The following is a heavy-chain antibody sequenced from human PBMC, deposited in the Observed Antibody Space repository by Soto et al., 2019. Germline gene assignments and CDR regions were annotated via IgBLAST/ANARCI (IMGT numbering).Heavy chain of an antibody. Sequence: SETLSLTCAVYGGSFSGYYWSWIRQPPGKGLEWIGEINHSGSTNYNPSLKSRVTISVDTSKNQFSLKLSSVTAADTAVYYCARGVLRFLEWFDYWGQGTLVTVSS. V-gene: IGHV4-34*01. CDR2: INHSGST. J-gene: IGHJ4*02. D-gene: IGHD3-3*01. CDR1: GGSFSGYY. CDR3: ARGVLRFLEWFDY.